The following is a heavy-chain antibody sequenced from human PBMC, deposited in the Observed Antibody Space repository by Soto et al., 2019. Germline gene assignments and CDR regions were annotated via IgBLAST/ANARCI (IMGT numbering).Heavy chain of an antibody. Sequence: SQTLSLTSTVAGVSIRSLGYCLRWIRQHPGKGLEWIGHIYYSGSTYYNPSLRSRVTISVDTSKNQFSLKLSSVTAADTAVYYCASSPDTAMDSFDYWGQGTLVTVSS. CDR1: GVSIRSLGYC. V-gene: IGHV4-31*03. J-gene: IGHJ4*02. D-gene: IGHD5-18*01. CDR3: ASSPDTAMDSFDY. CDR2: IYYSGST.